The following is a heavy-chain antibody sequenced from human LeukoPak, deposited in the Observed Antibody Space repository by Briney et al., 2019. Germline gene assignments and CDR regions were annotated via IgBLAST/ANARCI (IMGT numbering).Heavy chain of an antibody. CDR2: ISGSGGST. D-gene: IGHD6-13*01. V-gene: IGHV3-23*01. J-gene: IGHJ6*02. CDR3: AKDLYIAAAGARYGMDV. CDR1: GFTFSSYA. Sequence: GGSLRLSCAASGFTFSSYAMSWVRQAPGKGLEWVSAISGSGGSTYYADSVKGRFTISRDSSKNTLFLQMNSLRAEDTAVYCCAKDLYIAAAGARYGMDVWGQGTTVTVSS.